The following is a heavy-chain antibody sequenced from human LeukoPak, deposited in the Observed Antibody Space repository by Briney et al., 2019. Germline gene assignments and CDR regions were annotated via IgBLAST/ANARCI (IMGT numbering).Heavy chain of an antibody. Sequence: SETLSLTCAVYGGSFSGYYWSWSRQPPGKGLEWIGEINHSGSTNYNPSLKSRVTISGDPSKHQFSLKLRSVTAADTAVYYCARHFAYSSSSYFDYWGQGSLVTVSS. CDR2: INHSGST. V-gene: IGHV4-34*01. J-gene: IGHJ4*02. D-gene: IGHD6-6*01. CDR3: ARHFAYSSSSYFDY. CDR1: GGSFSGYY.